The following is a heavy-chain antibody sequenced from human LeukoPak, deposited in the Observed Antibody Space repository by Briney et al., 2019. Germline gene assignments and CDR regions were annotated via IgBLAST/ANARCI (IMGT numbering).Heavy chain of an antibody. CDR2: ISSSGSTK. Sequence: PGGSLRLSCAASGFTFSDYNMRWIRQAPGKGLEWVSSISSSGSTKYYADSVKGRFTISRDNAKNSLFLQMNSLRAEDTAVYYCARVRSPRYFDYWGQGTLVTVSS. CDR1: GFTFSDYN. J-gene: IGHJ4*02. CDR3: ARVRSPRYFDY. V-gene: IGHV3-11*04.